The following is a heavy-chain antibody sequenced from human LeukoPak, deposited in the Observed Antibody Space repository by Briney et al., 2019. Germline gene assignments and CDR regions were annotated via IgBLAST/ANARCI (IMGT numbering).Heavy chain of an antibody. J-gene: IGHJ4*02. CDR2: ISYDGSNK. CDR3: ARETGSAVGSTDFDY. V-gene: IGHV3-30-3*01. CDR1: GFTFSSYA. D-gene: IGHD4-17*01. Sequence: GGSLRLSCAASGFTFSSYAIHWVRQAPGKGLEWVAVISYDGSNKYYANSVKGRFTISRDNSKNTLYLQMNSLRAEDTAVYYCARETGSAVGSTDFDYWGQGTLVTVSS.